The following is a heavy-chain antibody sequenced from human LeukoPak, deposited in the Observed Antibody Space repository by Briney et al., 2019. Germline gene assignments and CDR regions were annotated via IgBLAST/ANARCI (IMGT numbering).Heavy chain of an antibody. CDR1: GLTLSSYA. CDR2: IFGRCGST. CDR3: AKTATEYSSGRYRGWPVDY. J-gene: IGHJ4*02. Sequence: PGGSLTLSCAPSGLTLSSYAMHCVRHAPGGGREWVTFIFGRCGSTYYADSVKGQFTISRDNSKNTLYLQMNSLRAEDTAVYYCAKTATEYSSGRYRGWPVDYWGQGTLVTVSS. V-gene: IGHV3-23*01. D-gene: IGHD6-19*01.